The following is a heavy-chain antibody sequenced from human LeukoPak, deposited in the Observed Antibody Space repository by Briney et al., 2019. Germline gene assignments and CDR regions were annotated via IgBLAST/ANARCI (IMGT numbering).Heavy chain of an antibody. Sequence: GGSLRLSCAASGFTFSSYAMSWVRQAPGKGLEWVSAISGSGGSTYYADSVKGRFTISRDNSKNTPYLQMNSLRAEDTAVYYCVKGVSYYYDSSGHNYFDYWGQGTLVTVSS. CDR2: ISGSGGST. D-gene: IGHD3-22*01. CDR1: GFTFSSYA. V-gene: IGHV3-23*01. J-gene: IGHJ4*02. CDR3: VKGVSYYYDSSGHNYFDY.